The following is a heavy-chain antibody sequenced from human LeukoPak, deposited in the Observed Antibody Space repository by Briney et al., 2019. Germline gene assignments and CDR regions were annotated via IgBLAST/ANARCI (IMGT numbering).Heavy chain of an antibody. D-gene: IGHD2-21*02. CDR1: GFTFSSYA. CDR3: AKRNAYCGGDCLGGGAFDV. CDR2: ISGSGGNT. J-gene: IGHJ3*01. V-gene: IGHV3-23*01. Sequence: GGSLRLSCAASGFTFSSYAMNWVRQAPGKGLEWVSIISGSGGNTYYADSVKGRFTISRDNSKNTLYLQMNSLRAEDTAVYYCAKRNAYCGGDCLGGGAFDVWGQGTTVTVSS.